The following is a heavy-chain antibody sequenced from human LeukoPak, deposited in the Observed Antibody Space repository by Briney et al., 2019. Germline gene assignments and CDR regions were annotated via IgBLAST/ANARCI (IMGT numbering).Heavy chain of an antibody. D-gene: IGHD6-13*01. Sequence: AASVKVSCKASGYTFTSYAVHWVRQAPGQRLEWMGLIYTGNGNTKYSQRFQGRVALTRDTSASTAYMELTSLRSEDTAVYYCARDQAGSSWSLFDYWGQGTLVTVSS. CDR1: GYTFTSYA. V-gene: IGHV1-3*04. J-gene: IGHJ4*02. CDR2: IYTGNGNT. CDR3: ARDQAGSSWSLFDY.